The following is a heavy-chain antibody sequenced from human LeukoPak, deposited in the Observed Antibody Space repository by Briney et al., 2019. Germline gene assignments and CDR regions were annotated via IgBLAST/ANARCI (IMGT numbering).Heavy chain of an antibody. Sequence: GGSLRLSCAASGITFSSYAMSWVRQAPGKGLEWVSGISGSGDNTYYADSVKGRFTISGDNSKNTLYVQVNSLGAEDTAAYYCAKGSYYDSSGSFYFDYWGQGTLVTVSS. CDR3: AKGSYYDSSGSFYFDY. V-gene: IGHV3-23*01. D-gene: IGHD3-22*01. CDR2: ISGSGDNT. CDR1: GITFSSYA. J-gene: IGHJ4*02.